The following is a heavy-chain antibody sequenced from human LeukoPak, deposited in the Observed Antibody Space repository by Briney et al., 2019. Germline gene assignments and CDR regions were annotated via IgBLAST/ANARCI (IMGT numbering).Heavy chain of an antibody. D-gene: IGHD6-6*01. CDR2: IYHRESG. CDR3: ARDGVAARPGYYYYYMDV. Sequence: PSETLSLTCDVSGKSVTTGYYWAWIRQPPGKALEWIGIIYHRESGHYQPSLKSRVSMAVDTSKNQFSLRLSSVTAADTAVYYCARDGVAARPGYYYYYMDVWGKGTTVTVSS. V-gene: IGHV4-38-2*02. J-gene: IGHJ6*03. CDR1: GKSVTTGYY.